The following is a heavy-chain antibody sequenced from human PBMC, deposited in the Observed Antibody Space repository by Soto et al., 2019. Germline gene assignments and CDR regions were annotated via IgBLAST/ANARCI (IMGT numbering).Heavy chain of an antibody. J-gene: IGHJ4*02. Sequence: DVELLESGGGLVQPGGSLRLSCAASGFTFSSAGMSWVRQAPGKGLEWVSGVSEGADNTYYADSVKGRFTISRDNAKNILFLQMRSLRVEDTAMYFCTKDSCWDSEYWCQGALVTVSS. V-gene: IGHV3-23*01. CDR1: GFTFSSAG. CDR2: VSEGADNT. D-gene: IGHD2-15*01. CDR3: TKDSCWDSEY.